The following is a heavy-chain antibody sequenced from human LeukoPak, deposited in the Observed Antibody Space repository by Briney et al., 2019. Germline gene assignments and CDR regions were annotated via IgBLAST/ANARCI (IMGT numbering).Heavy chain of an antibody. J-gene: IGHJ6*04. D-gene: IGHD2-2*01. CDR3: ARGGPRCCSSTSCSYGMDV. CDR1: ASTFTAYY. V-gene: IGHV1-2*04. Sequence: ASVKAACKASASTFTAYYMHWVRQPPGQGLEWMGWINPNSGGTNYAQKFQGWVSMTRDTSISTAYMELSRRRSDDTAVYYCARGGPRCCSSTSCSYGMDVWGKGTTVTVSS. CDR2: INPNSGGT.